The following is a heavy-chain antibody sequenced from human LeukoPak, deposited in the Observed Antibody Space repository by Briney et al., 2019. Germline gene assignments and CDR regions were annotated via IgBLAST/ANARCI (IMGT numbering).Heavy chain of an antibody. CDR2: IRYDVRNK. D-gene: IGHD5-18*01. J-gene: IGHJ4*02. V-gene: IGHV3-30*02. Sequence: HTGGSLRLSCAASGFNFSSYGMHWVRQAPGKGLEWVAFIRYDVRNKYYADSVRGRFTISRDNSRSTLFLQMNSLRAEDTAIYYCATYRQVMLPFESWGQGTLVTVSS. CDR3: ATYRQVMLPFES. CDR1: GFNFSSYG.